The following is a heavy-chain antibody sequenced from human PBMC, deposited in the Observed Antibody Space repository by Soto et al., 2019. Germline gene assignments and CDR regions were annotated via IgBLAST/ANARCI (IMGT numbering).Heavy chain of an antibody. CDR1: GFTFSSYG. V-gene: IGHV3-30*18. CDR3: AKEAEITMIVVGPFDP. CDR2: ISYDGSNK. Sequence: QVQLVESGGGVVQPGRSLRLSCAASGFTFSSYGMHWVRQAPGKGLEWVAVISYDGSNKYYADSVKGRFTISRDNSKNTLYLQMNSLRAEDTAVYYCAKEAEITMIVVGPFDPWGQGTLFTVSS. J-gene: IGHJ5*02. D-gene: IGHD3-22*01.